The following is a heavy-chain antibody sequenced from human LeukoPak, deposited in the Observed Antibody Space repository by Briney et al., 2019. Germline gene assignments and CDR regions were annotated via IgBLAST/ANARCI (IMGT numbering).Heavy chain of an antibody. V-gene: IGHV3-30-3*01. Sequence: GGSLRLSCAASGFTFSSYAMHWVRQAPGKGLEWVAVISYDGSNKYYADSVKGRFTISRDNSKNTLYLQMNSLRAEDTAVYYCARDDPSDLWGQGTLVTVSS. CDR3: ARDDPSDL. CDR2: ISYDGSNK. J-gene: IGHJ5*02. CDR1: GFTFSSYA.